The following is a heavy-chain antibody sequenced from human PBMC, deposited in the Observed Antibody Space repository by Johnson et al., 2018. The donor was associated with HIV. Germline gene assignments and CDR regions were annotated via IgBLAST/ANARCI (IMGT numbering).Heavy chain of an antibody. D-gene: IGHD4-17*01. CDR2: ISSSGDII. Sequence: QEQLVESGGGLVKPGGSLRLSCAASGFTFSDYYMTWIRQAPGKGLEWLSFISSSGDIIRYADSVKGRFPISRDNAKNSLILQMNSLRDEDTAVYYCARRTVTALFDIWGQGTLVTVSS. CDR3: ARRTVTALFDI. V-gene: IGHV3-11*04. CDR1: GFTFSDYY. J-gene: IGHJ3*02.